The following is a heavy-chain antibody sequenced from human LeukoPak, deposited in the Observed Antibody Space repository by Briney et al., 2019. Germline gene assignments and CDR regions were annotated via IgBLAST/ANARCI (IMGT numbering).Heavy chain of an antibody. CDR2: IYTSGST. CDR3: ARYSGYDSFDY. D-gene: IGHD5-12*01. V-gene: IGHV4-4*07. CDR1: RGSISSYY. J-gene: IGHJ4*02. Sequence: PSETLSLICTVCRGSISSYYWTWMRQPAGKGLEGIGRIYTSGSTDYNPSLKSQVTMSVDTSKNQFSLNLTSVTAADTAVYYCARYSGYDSFDYWGQGTLVTVST.